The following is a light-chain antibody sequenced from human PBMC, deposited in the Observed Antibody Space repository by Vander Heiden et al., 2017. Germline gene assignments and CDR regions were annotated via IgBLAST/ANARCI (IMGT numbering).Light chain of an antibody. J-gene: IGLJ2*01. V-gene: IGLV1-40*01. CDR1: SSNIGAGYD. CDR2: GNS. CDR3: QSYDSSLSVHVV. Sequence: QSVLTQPPSVSGAPGQRVTIPCTGSSSNIGAGYDVHWYQQLPGTAPKLLIYGNSNRPSGVPDRFSGSKSGTSASLAITGLQAEDEADYYCQSYDSSLSVHVVFGGGTKLTVL.